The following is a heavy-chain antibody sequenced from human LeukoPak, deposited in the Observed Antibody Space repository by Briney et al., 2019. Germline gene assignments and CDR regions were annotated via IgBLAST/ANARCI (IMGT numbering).Heavy chain of an antibody. Sequence: ASVKVSCKASGYTFTSYGISWVRQAPGQGLEWMGWISAYNGNTNYAQKLQGRVTMTTDTSTSTAYMELRSLRSDDTAVYYCARDQHVVVREYYFDYWGRGTLVTVSS. CDR1: GYTFTSYG. CDR2: ISAYNGNT. J-gene: IGHJ4*02. D-gene: IGHD2-2*01. CDR3: ARDQHVVVREYYFDY. V-gene: IGHV1-18*01.